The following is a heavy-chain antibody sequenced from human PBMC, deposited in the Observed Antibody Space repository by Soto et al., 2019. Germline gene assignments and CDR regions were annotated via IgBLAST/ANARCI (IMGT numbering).Heavy chain of an antibody. CDR3: AKTLNWVETTFDP. V-gene: IGHV3-23*01. Sequence: GGSLRLSCAASGFTFSSYAMSWVCQAPGKGLEWVSAISGSGGSTYYADSVKGRFIISRDNSKNTLYLQMNSLRAEDTAVYYCAKTLNWVETTFDPWGQGTLVTVSS. D-gene: IGHD7-27*01. J-gene: IGHJ5*02. CDR1: GFTFSSYA. CDR2: ISGSGGST.